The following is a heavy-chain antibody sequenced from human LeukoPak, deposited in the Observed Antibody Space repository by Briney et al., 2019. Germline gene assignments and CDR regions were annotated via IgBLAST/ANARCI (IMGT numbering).Heavy chain of an antibody. Sequence: ASVTVSCTASGYTFTSYDINWVRQATGQGLEWMGWMNPNSGNTGYAQKFQDRVTMTRNTSISTAYMELSSLRSEDTAVYYCARGPNYYYYYGMDVWGQGTTVTVSS. J-gene: IGHJ6*02. CDR2: MNPNSGNT. V-gene: IGHV1-8*01. CDR3: ARGPNYYYYYGMDV. CDR1: GYTFTSYD.